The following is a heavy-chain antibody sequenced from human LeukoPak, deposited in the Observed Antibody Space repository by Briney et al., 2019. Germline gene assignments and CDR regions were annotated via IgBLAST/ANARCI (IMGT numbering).Heavy chain of an antibody. Sequence: GGSLRLSCAASGFTFSSSAMSWVRQAPGKGLEWVSAISNNGGYTYYADSVQGRFTISRDNSKNTLFLQMNSLRAEDTAVYYCARDFRLDYWGQGTLVTVSS. CDR3: ARDFRLDY. V-gene: IGHV3-23*01. J-gene: IGHJ4*02. CDR2: ISNNGGYT. CDR1: GFTFSSSA.